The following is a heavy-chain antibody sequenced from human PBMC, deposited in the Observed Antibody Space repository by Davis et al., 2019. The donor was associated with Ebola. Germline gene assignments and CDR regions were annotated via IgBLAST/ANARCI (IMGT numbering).Heavy chain of an antibody. Sequence: SVKVSCKASGFTFPKSAVQWVRQARGHRLEWIGWIVIGSGHTTYAQKFQDRVTITRDMSTNTVYMELSGLRSEDTAIYYCAREEGSSRWQNNWFDYWGQGTLVTVSS. J-gene: IGHJ5*01. CDR2: IVIGSGHT. CDR1: GFTFPKSA. D-gene: IGHD2-2*01. V-gene: IGHV1-58*01. CDR3: AREEGSSRWQNNWFDY.